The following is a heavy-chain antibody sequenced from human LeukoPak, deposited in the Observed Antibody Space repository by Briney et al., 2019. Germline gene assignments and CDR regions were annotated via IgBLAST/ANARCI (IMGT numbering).Heavy chain of an antibody. Sequence: GGSLRLSCVASEFTFSRYSMNWVRQAPGKGLEWLSYISHTRTIYYADSVKGRFTISRDNSKNTVYMQMTSLRVEDTGLYYCAKDQGDCTGSTCYLRYLEYWGQGILVTVSS. CDR1: EFTFSRYS. J-gene: IGHJ4*02. V-gene: IGHV3-48*01. D-gene: IGHD2-15*01. CDR3: AKDQGDCTGSTCYLRYLEY. CDR2: ISHTRTI.